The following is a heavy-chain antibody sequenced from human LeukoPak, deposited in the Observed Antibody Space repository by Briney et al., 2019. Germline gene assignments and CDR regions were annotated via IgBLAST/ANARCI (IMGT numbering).Heavy chain of an antibody. V-gene: IGHV3-21*01. J-gene: IGHJ4*02. CDR2: ISSSSNYI. D-gene: IGHD2-21*01. Sequence: GGSLRLSCAASGFTFSDYHMNWVRQAPGKGLEWVSSISSSSNYIYYADSVKGRSTISRDNAKNSVDLQMNSLRAEDTAVYYCARGLCGGDCYDYWGQGTLVTVSS. CDR1: GFTFSDYH. CDR3: ARGLCGGDCYDY.